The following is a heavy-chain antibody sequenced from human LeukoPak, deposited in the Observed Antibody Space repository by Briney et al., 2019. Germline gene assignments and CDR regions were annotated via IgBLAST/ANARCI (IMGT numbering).Heavy chain of an antibody. V-gene: IGHV3-23*01. CDR1: GFTFSSYA. CDR3: ARSIGYVES. D-gene: IGHD5-18*01. CDR2: VSDSGGTT. Sequence: GGSLRLSCAASGFTFSSYAMSWVRQAPGKGLEWVSAVSDSGGTTYYADSVKGRFTISRDNSKNTLHLQMNSLRAEDTAVYYCARSIGYVESWGQGTLVTVSS. J-gene: IGHJ5*02.